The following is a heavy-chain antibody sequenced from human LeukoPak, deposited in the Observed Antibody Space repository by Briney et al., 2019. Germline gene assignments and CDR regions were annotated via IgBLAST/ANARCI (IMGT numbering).Heavy chain of an antibody. V-gene: IGHV1-24*01. D-gene: IGHD3-10*01. Sequence: ASVKVSCKVSGYTLTELSMHWVRQAPGKGLEWMGGFDPEDGETIYAQKFQGRVTMTEGTSTDTAYMELSSLRSEDTAVYYCATWALNYYGSGSYAYDYWGQGTLVTVSS. CDR2: FDPEDGET. J-gene: IGHJ4*02. CDR1: GYTLTELS. CDR3: ATWALNYYGSGSYAYDY.